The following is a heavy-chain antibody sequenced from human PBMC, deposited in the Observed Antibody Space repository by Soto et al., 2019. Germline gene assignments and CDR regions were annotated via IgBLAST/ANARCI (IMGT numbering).Heavy chain of an antibody. CDR2: ISGSGGST. Sequence: EVQLLESGGDLVQPGGSLRLSCAASGLTFSSYAMSWVRQAPGKGLEWVSVISGSGGSTYYADSVKGRFTISRDRSKNPLFLQMNTLGAEDTAVYYCATVRGSGSYQYNYAMGVWGQGTTVTVSS. CDR3: ATVRGSGSYQYNYAMGV. J-gene: IGHJ6*02. CDR1: GLTFSSYA. V-gene: IGHV3-23*01. D-gene: IGHD1-26*01.